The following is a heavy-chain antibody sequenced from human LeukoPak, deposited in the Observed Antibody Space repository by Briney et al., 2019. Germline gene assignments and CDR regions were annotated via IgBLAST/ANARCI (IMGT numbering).Heavy chain of an antibody. V-gene: IGHV3-23*01. CDR1: GFTFSSYA. Sequence: QTGGSLRLSCAASGFTFSSYAMSWVRQAPGKGLEWVSAISGSGGSTYYADSVKGRFTISRDNSKNTLYLQMNSLRAEDTAVYYCAKGYYDYVCGSYYFDYWGPGTLVTVSS. CDR3: AKGYYDYVCGSYYFDY. D-gene: IGHD3-16*01. J-gene: IGHJ4*02. CDR2: ISGSGGST.